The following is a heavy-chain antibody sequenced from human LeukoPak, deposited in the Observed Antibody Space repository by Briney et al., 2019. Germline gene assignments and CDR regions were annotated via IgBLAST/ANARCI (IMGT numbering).Heavy chain of an antibody. D-gene: IGHD6-6*01. CDR2: IYPGDSDT. V-gene: IGHV5-51*01. CDR3: ARDPRRKYSSSLIWFDP. J-gene: IGHJ5*02. Sequence: GESLKISCKGSGYSFTSYWIGWVRQMPGKGLEWMGIIYPGDSDTRYSPSFQGQVTISADKSISTAYLQWSSLKASDTAMYYCARDPRRKYSSSLIWFDPWGQGTLVTVSS. CDR1: GYSFTSYW.